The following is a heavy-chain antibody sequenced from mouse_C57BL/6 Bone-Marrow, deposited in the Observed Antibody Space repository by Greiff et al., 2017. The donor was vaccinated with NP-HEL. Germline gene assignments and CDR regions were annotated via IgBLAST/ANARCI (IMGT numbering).Heavy chain of an antibody. V-gene: IGHV5-6*01. Sequence: EVMLVESGGDLVKPGGSLKLSCAASGFTFSSYGMSWVRQTPDKRLEWVATISSGGSYTYYPDSVKGRFTISRDNAKNTLYLQMSSLKSEDTAMYYCARDGYYLDYWGQGTTLTVSS. CDR3: ARDGYYLDY. CDR1: GFTFSSYG. J-gene: IGHJ2*01. D-gene: IGHD2-3*01. CDR2: ISSGGSYT.